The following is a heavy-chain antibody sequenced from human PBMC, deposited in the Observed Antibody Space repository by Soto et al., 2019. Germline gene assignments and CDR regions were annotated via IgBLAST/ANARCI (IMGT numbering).Heavy chain of an antibody. D-gene: IGHD3-16*01. J-gene: IGHJ5*02. V-gene: IGHV4-4*07. CDR2: IYSSGST. CDR3: ARGLSAFDP. Sequence: LSLTCGVSGGSMNSYFWSWIRQSAGKGLEWIGRIYSSGSTAYNPSLKSRVSMSVDTSKSQFSLRLNSLTAADTAVYYCARGLSAFDPWGQGTLVTVSS. CDR1: GGSMNSYF.